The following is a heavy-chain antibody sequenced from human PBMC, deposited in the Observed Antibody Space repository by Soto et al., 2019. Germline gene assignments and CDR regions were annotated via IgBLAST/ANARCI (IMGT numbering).Heavy chain of an antibody. CDR2: FDPEDGET. Sequence: QVQLVQSGAEVKKPGASVKVSCKVSGYTLTELSMHWVRQAPGKGLEWMGGFDPEDGETIYAQKFQGRVTMTEDTPTDTAYMELGSLRAEDTAVYYCATLDILAGFVAFDIWGQGTMVTVSS. D-gene: IGHD3-9*01. J-gene: IGHJ3*02. CDR1: GYTLTELS. V-gene: IGHV1-24*01. CDR3: ATLDILAGFVAFDI.